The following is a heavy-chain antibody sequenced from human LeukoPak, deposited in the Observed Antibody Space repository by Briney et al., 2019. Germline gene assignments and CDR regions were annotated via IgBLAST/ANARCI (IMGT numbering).Heavy chain of an antibody. J-gene: IGHJ4*02. CDR1: GFNLNYFS. CDR3: ARDEPDGGSAS. V-gene: IGHV3-48*01. CDR2: ISSSSSTI. D-gene: IGHD2-2*01. Sequence: GSLRLSCAACGFNLNYFSMNWVRQPPGEGLEGVSYISSSSSTIFYGDSVKGRFTISRDNAKSSLYLQMNSLRAEDTAVYYCARDEPDGGSASWGQGTLVTVSS.